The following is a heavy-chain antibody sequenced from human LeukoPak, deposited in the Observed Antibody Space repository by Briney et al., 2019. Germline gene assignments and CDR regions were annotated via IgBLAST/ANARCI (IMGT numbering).Heavy chain of an antibody. V-gene: IGHV3-23*01. J-gene: IGHJ4*02. CDR2: ISGSGGST. D-gene: IGHD3-16*02. CDR1: GFTSSSYA. CDR3: AKVITFGGVISHFDY. Sequence: GGSLRLSCAASGFTSSSYAMSWVRQAPGKGLERVSGISGSGGSTYYPDPVKGRFTISRDNSKNTLYLQMNSLRAEDTAVYYCAKVITFGGVISHFDYWGQGTLVTVSS.